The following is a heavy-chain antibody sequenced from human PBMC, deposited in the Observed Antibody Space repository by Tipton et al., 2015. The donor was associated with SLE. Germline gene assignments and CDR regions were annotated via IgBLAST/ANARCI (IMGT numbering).Heavy chain of an antibody. J-gene: IGHJ5*02. D-gene: IGHD5-18*01. CDR3: ARLHGYSYGLNWFDP. Sequence: TLSLTCTVSGVSVSSSSKYWAWIRQPPGKGLEWIGSIYYTGTTTYYNSFLKSRVTMSVDTSKNQFSLRLTSVIAADTAVYFCARLHGYSYGLNWFDPWGQGTLISVSS. CDR1: GVSVSSSSKY. CDR2: IYYTGTTT. V-gene: IGHV4-39*07.